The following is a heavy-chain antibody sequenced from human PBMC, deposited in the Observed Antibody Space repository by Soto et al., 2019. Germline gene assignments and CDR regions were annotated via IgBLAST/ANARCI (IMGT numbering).Heavy chain of an antibody. D-gene: IGHD1-26*01. CDR1: GGTFSSYS. V-gene: IGHV1-69*01. J-gene: IGHJ4*02. Sequence: QVQLVQSGAEVKKPGASVKVSCKASGGTFSSYSINWVRQAPGQGLEWMGEIIPIFGTANYAQNFQGRVTITVDESMSTAYLELSRLRSADTAVYYCARDGLRLSGGIDYWGQGTLVPVSS. CDR2: IIPIFGTA. CDR3: ARDGLRLSGGIDY.